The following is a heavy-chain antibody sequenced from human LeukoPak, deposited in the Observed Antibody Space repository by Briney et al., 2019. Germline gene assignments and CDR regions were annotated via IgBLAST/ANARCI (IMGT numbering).Heavy chain of an antibody. J-gene: IGHJ5*01. Sequence: GGSLRLSCEVPGFVFDDYAMHWVRQSPGKGLEWVSGISWNSDDIDYADSVKGRFTISRDNARNSLYLQMKSLRPEDTAFYYCVKAHRGANTWNYFDSWGQGTLVTVSS. V-gene: IGHV3-9*01. CDR3: VKAHRGANTWNYFDS. D-gene: IGHD1-7*01. CDR2: ISWNSDDI. CDR1: GFVFDDYA.